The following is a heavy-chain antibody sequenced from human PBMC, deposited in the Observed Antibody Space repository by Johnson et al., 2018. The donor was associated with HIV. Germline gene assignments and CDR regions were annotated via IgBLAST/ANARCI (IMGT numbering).Heavy chain of an antibody. Sequence: QVQLVESGGGVVQPGRSLRLSCVASGFSFSAYALHWVRQAPAKGLEWVAVISYDGSDKDYADSVKGRFTISRDSSKNTLSLQMNSPRVDDTAIYYCAKAPLSGYEDAFDIWGQGTMVTVSS. V-gene: IGHV3-30*19. J-gene: IGHJ3*02. CDR2: ISYDGSDK. D-gene: IGHD3-22*01. CDR1: GFSFSAYA. CDR3: AKAPLSGYEDAFDI.